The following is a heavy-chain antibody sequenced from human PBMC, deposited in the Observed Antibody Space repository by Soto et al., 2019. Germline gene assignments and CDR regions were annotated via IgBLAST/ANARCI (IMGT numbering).Heavy chain of an antibody. D-gene: IGHD4-17*01. J-gene: IGHJ5*02. V-gene: IGHV1-18*04. CDR1: GYTFTSYG. CDR3: ARERGPTTVASNANWRRRWFAP. Sequence: QVKLVQSGAEVKKPGASVKVSCKASGYTFTSYGISWVRQAPGQGLEWMGWISAYNGNTNYAQKLQGRVTMTTDTSTSTAYMELRSLRSDDTAVYYCARERGPTTVASNANWRRRWFAPWGQGTLVTVSS. CDR2: ISAYNGNT.